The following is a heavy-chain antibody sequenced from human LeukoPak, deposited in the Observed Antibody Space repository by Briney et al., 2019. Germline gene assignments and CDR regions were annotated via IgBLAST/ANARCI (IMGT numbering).Heavy chain of an antibody. D-gene: IGHD3-22*01. J-gene: IGHJ4*02. CDR3: ANHYYDSSGNFDY. CDR2: IYSGGST. V-gene: IGHV3-53*01. Sequence: PGGSLRLSCASSGFTFGSNYMSWVRHAPGKGLGWVSVIYSGGSTYYADSVKGRFTISRDNSKNTLYLQMNSLRAEDTAVYYCANHYYDSSGNFDYWGQGTLVTVSS. CDR1: GFTFGSNY.